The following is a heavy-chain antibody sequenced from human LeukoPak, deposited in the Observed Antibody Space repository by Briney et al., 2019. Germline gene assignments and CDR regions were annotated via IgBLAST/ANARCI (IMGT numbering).Heavy chain of an antibody. CDR1: GFTFSSYG. D-gene: IGHD5-18*01. CDR2: IWYDGSNK. Sequence: GGSLRLSCAASGFTFSSYGMHWVRQAPGKGLEWVAVIWYDGSNKYYADSVKGRFTISRDNSKNTLYLQMNSLRAEDTAVYYCAKDLGYSYGNNWCDPWGQGTLVTVSS. V-gene: IGHV3-33*06. J-gene: IGHJ5*02. CDR3: AKDLGYSYGNNWCDP.